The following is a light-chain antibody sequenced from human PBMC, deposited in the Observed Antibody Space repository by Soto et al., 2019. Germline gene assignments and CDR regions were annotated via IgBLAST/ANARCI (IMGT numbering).Light chain of an antibody. CDR3: QQLSRYPLT. V-gene: IGKV1-17*03. Sequence: DILMTQSPSAMSASVGDRVTITCRASQGIGNYLAWFQQKPGKVPQRLIYAASSLQSGVPSRFSGSGSGTEFTLTISSLQPEDFATYYCQQLSRYPLTFGGGTKV. J-gene: IGKJ4*01. CDR1: QGIGNY. CDR2: AAS.